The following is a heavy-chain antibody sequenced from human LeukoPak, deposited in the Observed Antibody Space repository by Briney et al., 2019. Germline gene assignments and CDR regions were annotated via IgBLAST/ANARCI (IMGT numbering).Heavy chain of an antibody. CDR1: GFTFSSYS. D-gene: IGHD5-12*01. Sequence: PGGSLRLSCAASGFTFSSYSMNWVRQAPGKGLEWVSSISSSSSYIYYADSVKGRFTISRDNAKNSLYLQMNSLRAEDTAVYYCAKVARGYSGYEEDYWGQGTLVTVSS. J-gene: IGHJ4*02. CDR2: ISSSSSYI. CDR3: AKVARGYSGYEEDY. V-gene: IGHV3-21*04.